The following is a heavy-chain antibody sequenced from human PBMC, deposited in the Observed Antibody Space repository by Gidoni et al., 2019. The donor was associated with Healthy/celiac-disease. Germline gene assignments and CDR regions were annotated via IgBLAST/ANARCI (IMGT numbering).Heavy chain of an antibody. CDR2: IFYSRST. J-gene: IGHJ1*01. V-gene: IGHV4-59*01. CDR1: GGSISSYY. Sequence: QVQLQESGPGLVKPSETLSLTCTVSGGSISSYYWSWIRQPPGKGLEWIGYIFYSRSTNYNPSLKSRVTISVDTSKNQFSLKLSSVTAADTAVYYCARAGSDGYNLVRSLFDFQHWGQGTLVTVSS. CDR3: ARAGSDGYNLVRSLFDFQH. D-gene: IGHD5-12*01.